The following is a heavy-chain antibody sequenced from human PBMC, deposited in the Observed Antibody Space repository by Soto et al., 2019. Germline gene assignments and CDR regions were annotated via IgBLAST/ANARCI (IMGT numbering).Heavy chain of an antibody. Sequence: GGSLRLSCAASGFTFSSYSMNWVRQAPGKGLEWVSYISSSSSTIYYADSVKGRFTISRDNAKNSRYLKMNSLGDEDTAGYYCARILGYCSSTCCHDYWGQGTLVTVSS. D-gene: IGHD2-2*01. CDR2: ISSSSSTI. CDR1: GFTFSSYS. J-gene: IGHJ4*02. CDR3: ARILGYCSSTCCHDY. V-gene: IGHV3-48*02.